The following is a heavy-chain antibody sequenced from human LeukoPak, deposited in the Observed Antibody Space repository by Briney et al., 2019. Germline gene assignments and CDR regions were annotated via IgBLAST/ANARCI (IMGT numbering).Heavy chain of an antibody. J-gene: IGHJ4*02. V-gene: IGHV4-34*01. CDR3: ARVTRSFDY. CDR2: INHSGST. CDR1: GGSFSGYY. Sequence: SETLSLTCAVYGGSFSGYYWSWIRQPPGKGLEWIGEINHSGSTNYNPSLKSRVTISVDTSRNQFSLKLSSVTAADTAVYYCARVTRSFDYWGQGTLVTVSS.